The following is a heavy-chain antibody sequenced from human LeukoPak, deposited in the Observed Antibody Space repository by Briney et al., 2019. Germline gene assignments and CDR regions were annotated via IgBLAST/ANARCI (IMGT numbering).Heavy chain of an antibody. Sequence: SETLSLTCTVSGGSISSSSYYWGWIRQPPGKGLEWIGSIYYSGSTYYNPSLKSRVTISVDTSKNQFSLKLSSVTAADTAAYYCAREGQQLVRGSFDYWGQGTLVTVSS. CDR1: GGSISSSSYY. V-gene: IGHV4-39*07. J-gene: IGHJ4*02. CDR2: IYYSGST. D-gene: IGHD6-13*01. CDR3: AREGQQLVRGSFDY.